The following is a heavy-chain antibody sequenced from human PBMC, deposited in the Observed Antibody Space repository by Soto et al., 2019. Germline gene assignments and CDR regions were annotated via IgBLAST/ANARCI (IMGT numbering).Heavy chain of an antibody. CDR2: IYWDDDK. D-gene: IGHD3-22*01. CDR3: AHRINSKLYYYESSGYYKN. V-gene: IGHV2-5*02. CDR1: GFSLSTSGVG. J-gene: IGHJ4*02. Sequence: QITLKESGPTLVKPTQTLTLTCTFSGFSLSTSGVGVGWIRQPPGKALEWLALIYWDDDKRYSPSLKSRLTINKDTANKQMVLTMTNMAPVDTATYYCAHRINSKLYYYESSGYYKNWGQGTLVTVSS.